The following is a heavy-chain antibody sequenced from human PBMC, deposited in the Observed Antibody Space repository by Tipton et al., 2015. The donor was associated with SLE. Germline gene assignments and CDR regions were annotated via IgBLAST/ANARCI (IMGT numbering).Heavy chain of an antibody. J-gene: IGHJ4*02. V-gene: IGHV3-30-3*01. CDR1: GFTFSSYA. CDR2: ISYDGSNK. Sequence: SLRLSCAASGFTFSSYAMHWVRRAPGKGLEWVAVISYDGSNKYYADSVKGRFTISRDNSKNTLYLQMNSLRAEDTAVYYCARRRGYSSSSPTFDYWGQGTLVTVSS. D-gene: IGHD6-6*01. CDR3: ARRRGYSSSSPTFDY.